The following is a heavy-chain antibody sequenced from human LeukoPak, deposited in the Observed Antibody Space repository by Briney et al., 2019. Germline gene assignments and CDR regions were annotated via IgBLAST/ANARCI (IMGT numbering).Heavy chain of an antibody. CDR1: GYTFTSYY. V-gene: IGHV1-46*01. CDR3: ARDPPGDFWSGYYRYYFDY. CDR2: INPSGGST. Sequence: ASVKVSCKASGYTFTSYYMHWVRQAPGQGLEWMGIINPSGGSTSYAQKFQGRVTMTRDMSTSTVYMELSSLRSDDTAVYYCARDPPGDFWSGYYRYYFDYWGQGTLVTVSS. D-gene: IGHD3-3*01. J-gene: IGHJ4*02.